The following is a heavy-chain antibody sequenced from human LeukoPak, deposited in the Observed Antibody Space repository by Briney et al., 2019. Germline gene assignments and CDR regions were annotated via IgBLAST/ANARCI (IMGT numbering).Heavy chain of an antibody. CDR3: ARGLGYCSSTSCYVRAFDI. V-gene: IGHV4-34*01. CDR1: GGSFSGYD. D-gene: IGHD2-2*01. J-gene: IGHJ3*02. CDR2: INHSGST. Sequence: SETLSLTCAVYGGSFSGYDWSWIRQPPGKGLEWFGEINHSGSTNYNPSLKSRGTISVDTSKNQFSLKLSSVTAADTAVYYCARGLGYCSSTSCYVRAFDIWGQGTMVTVSS.